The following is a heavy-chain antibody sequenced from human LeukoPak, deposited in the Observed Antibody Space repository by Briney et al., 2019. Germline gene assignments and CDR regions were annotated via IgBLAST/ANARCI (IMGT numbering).Heavy chain of an antibody. V-gene: IGHV1-18*01. CDR3: ARDFATWYFDY. CDR2: INTYDGNT. J-gene: IGHJ4*02. Sequence: GASVKVSCKASGYTFSSYHVSWVRQAPGQGLEWMGWINTYDGNTNYAQNFQGRVAMTTDTSTSTAYMELRSLRSDDTAAYYCARDFATWYFDYWGQGTLVTVSS. D-gene: IGHD2-15*01. CDR1: GYTFSSYH.